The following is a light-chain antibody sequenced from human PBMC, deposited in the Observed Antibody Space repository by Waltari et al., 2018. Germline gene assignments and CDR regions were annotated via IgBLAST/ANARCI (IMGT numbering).Light chain of an antibody. CDR3: SSYTTNTRF. CDR1: NSDIANYNR. J-gene: IGLJ2*01. V-gene: IGLV2-18*02. CDR2: DGH. Sequence: QSALTQPPSVSGSPGQSVTISCTGTNSDIANYNRVSWYQQSPGTAPKLILYDGHNRPSGVSDRFSGSKSGNTASLTISGLQAGDEADYYCSSYTTNTRFFGGGTKVTVL.